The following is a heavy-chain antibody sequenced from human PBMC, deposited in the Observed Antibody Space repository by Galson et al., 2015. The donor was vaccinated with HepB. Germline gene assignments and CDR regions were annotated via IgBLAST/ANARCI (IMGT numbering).Heavy chain of an antibody. CDR2: IYWDDDK. V-gene: IGHV2-5*02. CDR3: AHRAEPYGGNSYFDY. CDR1: GFSLSTSGRN. D-gene: IGHD4-23*01. Sequence: PALVKPTQTLSLTCALSGFSLSTSGRNVGWIRQPPGKALEWLALIYWDDDKYYSPSMKSRLTITKDTSKDQVILALTDMSPVDTATYYCAHRAEPYGGNSYFDYWGQGILVTVSS. J-gene: IGHJ4*02.